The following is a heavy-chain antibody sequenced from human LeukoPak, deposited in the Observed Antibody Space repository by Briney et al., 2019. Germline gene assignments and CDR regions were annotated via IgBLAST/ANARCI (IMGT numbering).Heavy chain of an antibody. J-gene: IGHJ6*02. V-gene: IGHV4-4*02. CDR1: GGSISSSHW. D-gene: IGHD2-2*01. CDR3: ARDIVVVSSSHYYGMDV. CDR2: IYHTGST. Sequence: PSETLSLTCAVSGGSISSSHWRTWVRQPPGKGLEWIGEIYHTGSTNYNPSLKSRVTISVDKSKNQFSLKLSSVTAADTAVYYCARDIVVVSSSHYYGMDVWGQGTTVTVSS.